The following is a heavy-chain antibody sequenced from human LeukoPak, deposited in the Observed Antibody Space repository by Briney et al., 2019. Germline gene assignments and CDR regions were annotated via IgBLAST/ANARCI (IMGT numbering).Heavy chain of an antibody. D-gene: IGHD6-13*01. CDR2: IMQDGSEK. V-gene: IGHV3-7*01. J-gene: IGHJ4*02. CDR1: GFAFSSYC. Sequence: GGSLRLSCAASGFAFSSYCMSWVRQAPWKGLEGVANIMQDGSEKHYMDSVEGRFTISRDNAKNSLYLQMNSLRAEDTAVYYCARDQTYSNNADYGGQGTLVTVSS. CDR3: ARDQTYSNNADY.